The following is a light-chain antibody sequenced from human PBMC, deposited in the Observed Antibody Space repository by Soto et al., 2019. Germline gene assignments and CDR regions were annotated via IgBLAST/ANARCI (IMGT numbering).Light chain of an antibody. CDR3: QTYASSLSGVV. Sequence: QSALTQPPSVSGAPGQRVTISCTGSSSNIGAGYAVHWYQQLPGTAPKLLIYGNSNRPSGVPDRFSGSKSGTSASLAITGLQAEDEADYYCQTYASSLSGVVFGGGTQLTVL. CDR1: SSNIGAGYA. V-gene: IGLV1-40*01. J-gene: IGLJ2*01. CDR2: GNS.